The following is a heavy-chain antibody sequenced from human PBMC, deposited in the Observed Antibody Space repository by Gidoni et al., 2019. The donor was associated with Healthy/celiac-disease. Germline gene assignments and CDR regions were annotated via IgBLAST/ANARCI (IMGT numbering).Heavy chain of an antibody. CDR2: IWYDGSNK. D-gene: IGHD3-22*01. J-gene: IGHJ5*02. CDR3: ARDERSSGYPTVNWFDP. V-gene: IGHV3-33*01. CDR1: GFTFSRYG. Sequence: QVQLVESGGGVVQPGRSLRLPCAAAGFTFSRYGMHWVRQAPGKGLEWVAVIWYDGSNKYYADSVKGRFTISRDNSKNTLYLQMNSLRAEDTAVYYCARDERSSGYPTVNWFDPWGQGTLVTVSS.